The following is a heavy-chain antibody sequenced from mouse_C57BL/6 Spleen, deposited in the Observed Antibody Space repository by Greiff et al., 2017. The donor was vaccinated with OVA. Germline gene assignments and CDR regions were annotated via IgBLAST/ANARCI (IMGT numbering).Heavy chain of an antibody. D-gene: IGHD4-1*02. CDR2: IDPENGDT. Sequence: EVQLQQSGAELVRPGASVKLSCTASGFNIKDYYMHWVKQRPEQGLEWIGWIDPENGDTEYASKFQGKATITADTSSNTAYLQLSSLTSEDTAVYYCTYLNWDGVYFDVWGTGTTVTVSS. V-gene: IGHV14-4*01. CDR1: GFNIKDYY. CDR3: TYLNWDGVYFDV. J-gene: IGHJ1*03.